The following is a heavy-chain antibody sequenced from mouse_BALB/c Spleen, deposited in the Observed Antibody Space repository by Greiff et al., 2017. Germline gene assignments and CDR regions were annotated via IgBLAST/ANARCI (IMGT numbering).Heavy chain of an antibody. V-gene: IGHV5-9-3*01. D-gene: IGHD2-1*01. Sequence: EVQVVESGGGLVKPGGSLKLSCAASGFTFSSYAMSWVRQTPEKRLEWVATISSGGSYTYYPDSVKGRFTISRDNAKNTLYLQMSSLRSEDTAMYYCARHLVYGNYWYFDVWGAGTTVTVSS. J-gene: IGHJ1*01. CDR1: GFTFSSYA. CDR3: ARHLVYGNYWYFDV. CDR2: ISSGGSYT.